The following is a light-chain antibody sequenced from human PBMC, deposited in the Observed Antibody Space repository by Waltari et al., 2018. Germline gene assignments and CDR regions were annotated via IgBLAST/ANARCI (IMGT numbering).Light chain of an antibody. CDR2: GFS. J-gene: IGLJ1*01. CDR1: SSDVGTYNF. Sequence: QSALTQPASVSGSPGQSITIPCTGTSSDVGTYNFVSWYQHPPGKPPKLIISGFSNRPSGVSNRFSGSKSDNTASLTISGLQAEDEADYFCCSYTSSNTYVFGTGTRVTVL. V-gene: IGLV2-14*01. CDR3: CSYTSSNTYV.